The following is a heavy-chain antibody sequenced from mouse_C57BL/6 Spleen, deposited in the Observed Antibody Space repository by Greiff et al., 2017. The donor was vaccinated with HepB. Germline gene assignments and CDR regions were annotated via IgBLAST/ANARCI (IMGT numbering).Heavy chain of an antibody. D-gene: IGHD2-5*01. J-gene: IGHJ2*01. CDR1: GFSLTSYG. CDR2: IWSDGST. Sequence: QVHVKQSGPGLVAPSQSLSITCTVSGFSLTSYGVHWVRQPPGKGLEWLVVIWSDGSTTYNSALKSRLSISKDNSKSQVFLKMNSLQTDDTAMYYCARQDSNYGYFDYWGQGTTLTVSS. CDR3: ARQDSNYGYFDY. V-gene: IGHV2-6-1*01.